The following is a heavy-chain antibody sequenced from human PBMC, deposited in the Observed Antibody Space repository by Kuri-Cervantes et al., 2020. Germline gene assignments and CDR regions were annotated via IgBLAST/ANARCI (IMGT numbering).Heavy chain of an antibody. CDR2: IYSGGST. D-gene: IGHD3-22*01. V-gene: IGHV3-53*01. Sequence: GESLKISCAASGFTVSSNYMSWVRQAPGKGLEWVSVIYSGGSTYHADSVKGRFTISRDNSKNTLYLQMNSLRAEDTAVYYCARDEYYYDSSGYSLPYWGQGTLVTVSS. CDR1: GFTVSSNY. J-gene: IGHJ4*02. CDR3: ARDEYYYDSSGYSLPY.